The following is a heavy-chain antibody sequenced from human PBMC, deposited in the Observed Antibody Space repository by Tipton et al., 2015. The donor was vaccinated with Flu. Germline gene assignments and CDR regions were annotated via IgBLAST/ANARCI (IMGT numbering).Heavy chain of an antibody. CDR1: GGSISTYY. Sequence: GLVKPSETLSLTCTVSGGSISTYYWSWIRQPAGKGLEWIGRIYSGGNTNYNPSLKSRVSMSVDTSKNQFSLKLRSATAADTAMYFCARASGSGSYVIFDSWGQGTLVTVSS. CDR2: IYSGGNT. CDR3: ARASGSGSYVIFDS. J-gene: IGHJ4*02. D-gene: IGHD3-10*01. V-gene: IGHV4-4*07.